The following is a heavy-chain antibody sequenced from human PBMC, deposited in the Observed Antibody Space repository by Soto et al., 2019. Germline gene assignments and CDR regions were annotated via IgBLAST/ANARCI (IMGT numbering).Heavy chain of an antibody. Sequence: GGSLRLSCSASWFSVNNNYMTWVRQAPGRRPEWVAVIYTRGTTHYADFATGRFTFSRDNSKNTLYLQMDSLRPEDTAVYYCAKLWGYYFESWGPGTLVTVSS. CDR1: WFSVNNNY. V-gene: IGHV3-53*01. CDR2: IYTRGTT. D-gene: IGHD2-21*01. J-gene: IGHJ4*02. CDR3: AKLWGYYFES.